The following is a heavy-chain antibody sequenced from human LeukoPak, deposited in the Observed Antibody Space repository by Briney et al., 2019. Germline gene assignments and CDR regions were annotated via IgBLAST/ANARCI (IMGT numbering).Heavy chain of an antibody. V-gene: IGHV4-34*01. J-gene: IGHJ3*02. D-gene: IGHD5-18*01. CDR3: ASSLPIHLWPQTQSAFDI. CDR2: INHSGST. Sequence: SETLSLTCAGYGGSFSGYYWSWIRQPPGKGLEWIGEINHSGSTNYNPSLKSRVTISVDTSKNQFSLKLSSVTAADTAVYYCASSLPIHLWPQTQSAFDIWGQGTMVTVSS. CDR1: GGSFSGYY.